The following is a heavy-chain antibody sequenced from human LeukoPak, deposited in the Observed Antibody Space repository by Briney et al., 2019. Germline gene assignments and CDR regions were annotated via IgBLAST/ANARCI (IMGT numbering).Heavy chain of an antibody. CDR1: GYTLTELS. V-gene: IGHV1-24*01. J-gene: IGHJ4*02. Sequence: ASVKVSCKVSGYTLTELSMHWVRQAPGKGLEGMGGFYPEDGETIYAQKFQGRVTMPEATSTDTAYMELRRLRSEDTAVYYCATATVTTFDYWGQGTLVTVSS. CDR2: FYPEDGET. D-gene: IGHD4-17*01. CDR3: ATATVTTFDY.